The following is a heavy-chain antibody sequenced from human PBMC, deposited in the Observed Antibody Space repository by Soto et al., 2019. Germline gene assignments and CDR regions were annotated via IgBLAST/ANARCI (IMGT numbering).Heavy chain of an antibody. CDR1: GYSFNSVHF. CDR2: LSQNGGT. CDR3: AAATLPAARFYGVDV. Sequence: SETLSLTCVVSGYSFNSVHFWGWIRQPPGKGLQWIGSLSQNGGTYRNPSLRSRVTLSVDTSKNQFSLKLTSVTAADAAVYYCAAATLPAARFYGVDVWGQGSTVTVSS. V-gene: IGHV4-38-2*01. J-gene: IGHJ6*02. D-gene: IGHD2-2*01.